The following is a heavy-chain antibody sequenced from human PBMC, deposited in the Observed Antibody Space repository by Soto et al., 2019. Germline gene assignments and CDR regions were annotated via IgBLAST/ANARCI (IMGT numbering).Heavy chain of an antibody. D-gene: IGHD2-15*01. J-gene: IGHJ5*01. Sequence: SETLSLTCAVSGGSVRGGIYYLSWIRQPPGKGLEWIGFIYYSGGANYNPSLKSRVTISVDTSKNQFSLRVNSVTAADTAVYYCGRVVEGATRHTDFDSWGQGTLVTVSS. V-gene: IGHV4-61*01. CDR1: GGSVRGGIYY. CDR3: GRVVEGATRHTDFDS. CDR2: IYYSGGA.